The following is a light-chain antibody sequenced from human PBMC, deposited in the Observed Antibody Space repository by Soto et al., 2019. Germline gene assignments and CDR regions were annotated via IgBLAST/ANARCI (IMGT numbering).Light chain of an antibody. J-gene: IGLJ2*01. V-gene: IGLV1-40*01. CDR3: QSYDSSLSRV. Sequence: QSVLTQPPSVSGAPGQRVTISCTGSSSNIGAGYDVHWYQQLPGTAPKLLIYANSNRPSGVPDRFSGSKSGTSASLAITGLQAEDEADYYWQSYDSSLSRVFGGGTKLTVL. CDR1: SSNIGAGYD. CDR2: ANS.